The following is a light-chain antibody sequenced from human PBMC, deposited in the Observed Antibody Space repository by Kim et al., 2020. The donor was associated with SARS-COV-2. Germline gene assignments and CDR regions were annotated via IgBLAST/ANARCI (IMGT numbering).Light chain of an antibody. CDR2: WAS. CDR3: QQYYSTPWT. J-gene: IGKJ1*01. V-gene: IGKV4-1*01. Sequence: ATIKGKSSQSACYSYNNKGYLAWYQQKPGQPPKLLIYWASTRESGVPDRFSGSGSGTDLTLTISSLQAEDVAVYYCQQYYSTPWTFGQGTKVDIK. CDR1: QSACYSYNNKGY.